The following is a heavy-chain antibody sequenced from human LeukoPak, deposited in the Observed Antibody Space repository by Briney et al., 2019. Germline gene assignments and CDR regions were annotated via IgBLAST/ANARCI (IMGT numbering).Heavy chain of an antibody. CDR3: AREERHCSGGTCYSPFDY. CDR2: ISSSSSTI. V-gene: IGHV3-48*04. CDR1: GFTFSSYS. J-gene: IGHJ4*02. D-gene: IGHD2-15*01. Sequence: GGSLRLSCAASGFTFSSYSMNWVRQAPGKGLEWVSYISSSSSTIYYADSVKGRFTISRDNTKNTLYLQMNSLRAEDTAVYYCAREERHCSGGTCYSPFDYWGQGTLVTVSS.